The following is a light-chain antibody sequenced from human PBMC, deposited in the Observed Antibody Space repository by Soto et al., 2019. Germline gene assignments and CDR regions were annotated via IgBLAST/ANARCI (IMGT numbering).Light chain of an antibody. CDR3: SSYAASNNFYFV. J-gene: IGLJ3*02. CDR2: EVT. V-gene: IGLV2-8*01. Sequence: QSALTQPPSASGSPGQSVTISCTGTSSDDGGYNYVSWYQQYPGRAPKLMIYEVTKRPSGVPDRFSGSKSGNTASRTVSGLQAEDEADYYCSSYAASNNFYFVFGGGTKLTVL. CDR1: SSDDGGYNY.